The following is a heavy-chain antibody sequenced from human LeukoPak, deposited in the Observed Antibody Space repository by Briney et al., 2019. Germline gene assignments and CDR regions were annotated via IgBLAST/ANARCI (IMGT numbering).Heavy chain of an antibody. V-gene: IGHV4-59*01. Sequence: SETLSLTCTVSGGSISSYYWSWIRQPPGKGLEWIGHIYYSGSTNYNPSLKSRVTISIDTSKNQFSLRLSSVTAADTAVYYCARDYDSSGYYWFDPWGQGTLVTVSS. CDR2: IYYSGST. J-gene: IGHJ5*02. CDR1: GGSISSYY. D-gene: IGHD3-22*01. CDR3: ARDYDSSGYYWFDP.